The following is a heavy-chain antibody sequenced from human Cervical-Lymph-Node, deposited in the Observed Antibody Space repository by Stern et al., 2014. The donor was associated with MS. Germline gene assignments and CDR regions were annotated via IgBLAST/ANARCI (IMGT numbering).Heavy chain of an antibody. V-gene: IGHV1-2*02. CDR3: AENMDV. J-gene: IGHJ6*02. CDR1: GFTFSKYY. CDR2: ISPKNGDT. Sequence: QVQLVQSGAEVKKPGASVQVSCKPSGFTFSKYYVHWLRQAPGQRPEWMGRISPKNGDTNYAPKFQGRVSMTRDTSVGLVSLEVTRLRLDDTAIYYCAENMDVWGQGTTVTVSS.